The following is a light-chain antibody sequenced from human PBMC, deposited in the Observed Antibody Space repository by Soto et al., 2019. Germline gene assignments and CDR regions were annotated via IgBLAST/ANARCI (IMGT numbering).Light chain of an antibody. CDR3: QQTYSPLWT. CDR1: QSISNY. CDR2: AAS. V-gene: IGKV1-39*01. J-gene: IGKJ1*01. Sequence: DIQMTQSPSSLSASVGDRVTITCRASQSISNYLNWYQQKPGKAPKLLIYAASSLQSGVPSRFSGRGSGTEFTLTITSLQPEDFTTYYCQQTYSPLWTFGHGTKVEIK.